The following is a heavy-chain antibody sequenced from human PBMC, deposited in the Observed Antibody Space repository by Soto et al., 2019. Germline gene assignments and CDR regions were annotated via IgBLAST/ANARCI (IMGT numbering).Heavy chain of an antibody. Sequence: SQTLSLTCAISGERASSSGAAWNWIRQSPSRGLEWLGRTYYTSKLNNDYSISMKSRIIIHPDTSTNQISLQLNSVTPEDMAVFYCARAIIGRTDVMDVWGQGTTVTVSS. CDR3: ARAIIGRTDVMDV. D-gene: IGHD1-20*01. J-gene: IGHJ6*02. V-gene: IGHV6-1*01. CDR1: GERASSSGAA. CDR2: TYYTSKLNN.